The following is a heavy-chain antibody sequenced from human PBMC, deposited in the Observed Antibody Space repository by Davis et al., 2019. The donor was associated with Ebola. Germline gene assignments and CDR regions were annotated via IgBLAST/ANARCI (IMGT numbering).Heavy chain of an antibody. D-gene: IGHD6-13*01. J-gene: IGHJ4*02. CDR3: ARGAIAASGNPHLGH. CDR1: GYTFTNYG. V-gene: IGHV1-18*01. CDR2: ISAYNGNT. Sequence: ASVKVSCKASGYTFTNYGISWVRQAPGQGLEWMGWISAYNGNTNYAQKLQGRVTMTTDTSTSTAYMELRSLTSDDTAVYYCARGAIAASGNPHLGHWGQGTLVTVSS.